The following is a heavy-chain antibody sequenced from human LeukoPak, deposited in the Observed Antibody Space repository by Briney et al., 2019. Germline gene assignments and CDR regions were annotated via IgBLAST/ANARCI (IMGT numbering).Heavy chain of an antibody. CDR3: ARAPGTDFWSGMPTYFDY. V-gene: IGHV3-23*01. CDR2: ISGSGGST. D-gene: IGHD3-3*01. CDR1: GFTFSSYA. J-gene: IGHJ4*02. Sequence: GGSLRLSCAASGFTFSSYAMSWVRQAPGKGLEWVSAISGSGGSTYYADSVKGRFTISRDNSKNTLYLQMNSLRAEDTAVYYCARAPGTDFWSGMPTYFDYWGQGTLVTVSS.